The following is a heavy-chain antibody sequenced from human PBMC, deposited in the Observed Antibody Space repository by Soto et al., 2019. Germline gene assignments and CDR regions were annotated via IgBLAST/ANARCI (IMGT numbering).Heavy chain of an antibody. V-gene: IGHV4-59*08. J-gene: IGHJ4*02. D-gene: IGHD6-19*01. Sequence: SETLSLTCRVSGGSISDDYWSWIRQPPGKRLEWIGYMYKGGSINYNPSLKSRVTISVDTSKNQFSLKLSSVTAADTAVYYCARHAVPSSGFNDYWGQGTLVTVSS. CDR1: GGSISDDY. CDR3: ARHAVPSSGFNDY. CDR2: MYKGGSI.